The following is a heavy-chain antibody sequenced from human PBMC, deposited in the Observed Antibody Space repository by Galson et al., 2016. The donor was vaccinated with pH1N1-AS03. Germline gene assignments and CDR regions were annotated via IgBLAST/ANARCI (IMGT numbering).Heavy chain of an antibody. D-gene: IGHD3-3*01. CDR3: AGFDGNFDVWRGRFYYGMDV. J-gene: IGHJ6*02. V-gene: IGHV1-69*13. CDR2: IIPSLSTP. Sequence: SVKVSCKASGGDFRSFAINWMRQAPGQGLEWMGGIIPSLSTPVYAQQFQGRVSITADDSTYTVFMEVNRLTSEDTAVYYCAGFDGNFDVWRGRFYYGMDVWGQGTTVKVSS. CDR1: GGDFRSFA.